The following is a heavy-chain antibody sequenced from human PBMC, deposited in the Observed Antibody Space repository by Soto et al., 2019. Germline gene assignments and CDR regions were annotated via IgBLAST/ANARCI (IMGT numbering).Heavy chain of an antibody. CDR2: IYYSGST. J-gene: IGHJ6*02. Sequence: QVQLQESGPGLVKPSQTLSLTCTVSGGSISSGGYYWSWIRQHPGKGLEWIGYIYYSGSTYYNPSLKSRVTISVDTSKNQFSLKLSSVTAADTAVYYCARDRPPSTSGVPAARFSYYYYGMDVWGQGTTVTVSS. V-gene: IGHV4-31*03. CDR1: GGSISSGGYY. D-gene: IGHD2-2*01. CDR3: ARDRPPSTSGVPAARFSYYYYGMDV.